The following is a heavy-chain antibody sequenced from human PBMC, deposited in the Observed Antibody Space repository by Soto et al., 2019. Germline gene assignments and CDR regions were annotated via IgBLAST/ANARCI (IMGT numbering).Heavy chain of an antibody. CDR3: ARGPSSQEVAAGYNWFAP. V-gene: IGHV4-59*07. CDR1: CGSISSYY. J-gene: IGHJ5*02. D-gene: IGHD2-15*01. CDR2: IYYSGST. Sequence: SDTLSLTCTVSCGSISSYYWSWIQQPPGKGLEWIGYIYYSGSTNYNPSLKSRVTISVDTSKDQFSLKLSSVTAADTAVYYCARGPSSQEVAAGYNWFAPWGQGTLVTVS.